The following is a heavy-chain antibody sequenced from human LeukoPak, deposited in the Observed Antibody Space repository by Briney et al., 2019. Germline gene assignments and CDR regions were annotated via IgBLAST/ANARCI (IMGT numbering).Heavy chain of an antibody. CDR2: IYYGGNT. CDR1: SGSISSSSFY. V-gene: IGHV4-39*01. Sequence: SETLSLTCTVSSGSISSSSFYWGWIRQPPRKGLEWLGTIYYGGNTYYSPSLKSRVSISVDTSNNQFSLNLSSVTAADTAVYYCARRMSRHYFDFWGQGTPVTVSS. CDR3: ARRMSRHYFDF. J-gene: IGHJ4*02.